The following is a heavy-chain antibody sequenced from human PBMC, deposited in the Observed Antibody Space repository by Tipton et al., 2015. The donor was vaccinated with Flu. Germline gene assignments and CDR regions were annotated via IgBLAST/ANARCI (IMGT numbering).Heavy chain of an antibody. J-gene: IGHJ4*02. V-gene: IGHV3-23*01. CDR2: ISGSGLDS. CDR3: ARDPDFWSGKRGNYFDS. CDR1: GFTFGRHA. D-gene: IGHD3/OR15-3a*01. Sequence: SLRLSCAASGFTFGRHAIGWVRQAPGKGLEWVSSISGSGLDSHYADSVKGRFTISRDNSKNTLHLQMNSLRTEDTAVYYCARDPDFWSGKRGNYFDSWGQGTLVTVSS.